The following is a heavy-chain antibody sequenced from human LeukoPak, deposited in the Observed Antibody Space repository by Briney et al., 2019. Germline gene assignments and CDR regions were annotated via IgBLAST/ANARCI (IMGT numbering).Heavy chain of an antibody. D-gene: IGHD3-10*01. CDR3: ARGGALLWFGEPSPSYYFDY. Sequence: GGSLRLSCAASAFTFSSYSMNWVRQAPGKGLEWVSSISSSSSYIYYADSVKGRFTISRDNAKNSLYLQMNSLRAEDTAVYYCARGGALLWFGEPSPSYYFDYWGQGTLVTVSS. V-gene: IGHV3-21*01. J-gene: IGHJ4*02. CDR2: ISSSSSYI. CDR1: AFTFSSYS.